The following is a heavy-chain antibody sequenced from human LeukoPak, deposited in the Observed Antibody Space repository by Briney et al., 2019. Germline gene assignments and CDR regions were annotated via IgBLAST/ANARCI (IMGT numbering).Heavy chain of an antibody. CDR1: GYTFTGYY. CDR3: AINDIWGHYFDY. J-gene: IGHJ4*02. D-gene: IGHD3-9*01. Sequence: GASVKVSCKASGYTFTGYYMHWVRQAPGQGLKWMGWINPNSGGTNYAQKFQGRITMTRDTSISTAYMELSSLRSEDTAVYYCAINDIWGHYFDYWGQGTLVTVSS. V-gene: IGHV1-2*02. CDR2: INPNSGGT.